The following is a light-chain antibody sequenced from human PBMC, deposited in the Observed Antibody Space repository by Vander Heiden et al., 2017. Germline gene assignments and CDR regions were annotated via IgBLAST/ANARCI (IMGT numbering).Light chain of an antibody. CDR3: RQRDSKPHT. CDR2: AAS. J-gene: IGKJ2*01. V-gene: IGKV1-39*01. Sequence: IQMPQSPSSLSASVGDRVTITCRASQSISSYLKWYQQKPGKAPKLLIYAASSLQSGVTSKFSDREPGTDFTLTISRLQPEDFATYFCRQRDSKPHTFGEGTKMEIK. CDR1: QSISSY.